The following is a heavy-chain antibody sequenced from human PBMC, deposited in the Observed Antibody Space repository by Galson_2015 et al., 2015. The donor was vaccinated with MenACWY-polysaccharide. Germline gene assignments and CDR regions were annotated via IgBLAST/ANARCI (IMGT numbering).Heavy chain of an antibody. CDR2: IKSDGSST. CDR3: ARGYSAYD. J-gene: IGHJ4*02. Sequence: LRLSCAASGFTFSTYWMHWVRQAPGRGLVWVSRIKSDGSSTNYADSVKGRFTISRDNAKNTLYLQMNSLRAEDTALCYCARGYSAYDWGLGTLVTVSA. V-gene: IGHV3-74*01. D-gene: IGHD5-12*01. CDR1: GFTFSTYW.